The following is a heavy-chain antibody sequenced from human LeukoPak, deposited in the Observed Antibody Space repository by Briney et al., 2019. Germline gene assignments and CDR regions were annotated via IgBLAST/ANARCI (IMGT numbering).Heavy chain of an antibody. D-gene: IGHD3-22*01. J-gene: IGHJ6*02. CDR2: IYYSGST. CDR3: ARDRTLPVFDDSSGYYWVGAYYYYGMDV. V-gene: IGHV4-31*03. CDR1: GGSISSGGYY. Sequence: SETLSLTCTVSGGSISSGGYYWSWIRQHPGKGLEWIGYIYYSGSTYYNPSLKSRVTISVDTSKNQFSLKLSSVTAADTAVYYCARDRTLPVFDDSSGYYWVGAYYYYGMDVWGQGTTVTVSS.